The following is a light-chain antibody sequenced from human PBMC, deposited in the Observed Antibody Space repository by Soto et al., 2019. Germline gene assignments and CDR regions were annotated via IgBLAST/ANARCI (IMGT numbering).Light chain of an antibody. V-gene: IGLV1-44*01. J-gene: IGLJ1*01. CDR1: SSNIGSNT. Sequence: QSVLTQPPSASGTPGLRVPISCSGSSSNIGSNTVSWYQQLPGTAPKLLIYSNNQRPSGVPDRFSGSKSGTSASLAISGLQSEDEADYYCAAWDDSLNGYVFGTGTKLTVL. CDR3: AAWDDSLNGYV. CDR2: SNN.